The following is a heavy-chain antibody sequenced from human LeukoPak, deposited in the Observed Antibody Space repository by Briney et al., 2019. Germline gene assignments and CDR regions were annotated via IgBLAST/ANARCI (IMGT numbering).Heavy chain of an antibody. Sequence: ASVKVSCNASGDTFTSYGISCGRQAPGQGLEWRGGISIYNGNTDYAQKLRGRVTMTTDTSTRTAYLELRGLRSDDTAVYYCARITYDFWSGYYMPDDPWGQGTLVTVSS. J-gene: IGHJ5*02. CDR2: ISIYNGNT. V-gene: IGHV1-18*01. CDR3: ARITYDFWSGYYMPDDP. D-gene: IGHD3-3*01. CDR1: GDTFTSYG.